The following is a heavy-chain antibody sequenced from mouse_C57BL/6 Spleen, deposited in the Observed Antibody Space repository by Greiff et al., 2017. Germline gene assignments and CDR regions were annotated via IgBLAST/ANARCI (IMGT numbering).Heavy chain of an antibody. V-gene: IGHV1-63*01. D-gene: IGHD3-3*01. CDR3: ARTTGTDYAKDY. J-gene: IGHJ4*01. Sequence: VKLMESGAELVRPGTSVKLSCKASGYTFTNYWIGWAKQRPGHGLEWIGDIYPGGGYSNYNEKFKGKATLTADKSSSTSYMQFSSLTSEDSAIDYGARTTGTDYAKDYWGQGTSVTVSS. CDR2: IYPGGGYS. CDR1: GYTFTNYW.